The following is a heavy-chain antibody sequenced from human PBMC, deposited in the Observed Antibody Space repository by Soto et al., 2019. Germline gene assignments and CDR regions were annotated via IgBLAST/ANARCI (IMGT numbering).Heavy chain of an antibody. V-gene: IGHV4-39*01. J-gene: IGHJ2*01. CDR2: IYYSGST. CDR3: AIFSFQGGDGIRDHCTVLAVQLTRSSDL. Sequence: TPGRGMEWIGRIYYSGSTYDNPSLKRRVTIAVDTSKIQFSLKLSSVTAADTAVYYCAIFSFQGGDGIRDHCTVLAVQLTRSSDL. D-gene: IGHD2-2*01.